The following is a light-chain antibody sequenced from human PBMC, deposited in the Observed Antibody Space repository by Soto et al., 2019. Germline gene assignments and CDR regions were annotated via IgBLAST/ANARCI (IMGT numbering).Light chain of an antibody. Sequence: DIQMTQSPSTLSVSVGDRVTITCRASQSISIWLAWYQQKPGKAPKLLIYKASSVASGVPSRFSGSGSGTEFPVTISRLQPDDFATYYCQQYSSYPYSFGQGTKLEIK. CDR1: QSISIW. J-gene: IGKJ2*03. CDR3: QQYSSYPYS. CDR2: KAS. V-gene: IGKV1-5*03.